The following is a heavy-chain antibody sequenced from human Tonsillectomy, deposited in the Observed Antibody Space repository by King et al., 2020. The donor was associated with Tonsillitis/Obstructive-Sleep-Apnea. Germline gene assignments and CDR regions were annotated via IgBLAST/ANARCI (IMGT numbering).Heavy chain of an antibody. CDR3: ARTPPDYGIDY. CDR1: GYTFTTYG. V-gene: IGHV7-4-1*02. J-gene: IGHJ4*02. Sequence: QVQLVESGSELKKPGASVKVSCKASGYTFTTYGMNWVRQAPGQGLEWMGGINTITGNPMYAQGFTGRFVFSLDTSVSTAYLQISSLKAEDTAVYYCARTPPDYGIDYRGQGTLVTVSS. CDR2: INTITGNP. D-gene: IGHD4-17*01.